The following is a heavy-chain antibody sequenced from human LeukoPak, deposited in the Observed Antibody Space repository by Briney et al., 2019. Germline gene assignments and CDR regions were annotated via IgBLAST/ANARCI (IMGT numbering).Heavy chain of an antibody. D-gene: IGHD4-17*01. J-gene: IGHJ4*02. CDR3: ASLQATTVTTLLDY. CDR1: GFTFSDYY. Sequence: GGSLRLSCAASGFTFSDYYMSWIRQAPGKGLEWVSYISSSGSTIYYAASVKGRFTISRDNAKNSLYLQMNSLRAEDTAVYYCASLQATTVTTLLDYWGQGTLVTVSS. V-gene: IGHV3-11*04. CDR2: ISSSGSTI.